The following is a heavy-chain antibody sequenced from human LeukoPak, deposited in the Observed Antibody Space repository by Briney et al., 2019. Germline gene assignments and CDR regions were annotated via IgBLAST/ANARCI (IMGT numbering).Heavy chain of an antibody. J-gene: IGHJ3*02. Sequence: GGSLRLSCAASGFTFSSYSMNWVRQAPGKGLEWVSSISSSSSYIYSADSVKGRFTISRDNAKDSLYLQMNSLRAEDTAVYYCARDQVYTSLSAFGIWGQGTKVTVSS. CDR1: GFTFSSYS. CDR3: ARDQVYTSLSAFGI. D-gene: IGHD3-16*01. V-gene: IGHV3-21*01. CDR2: ISSSSSYI.